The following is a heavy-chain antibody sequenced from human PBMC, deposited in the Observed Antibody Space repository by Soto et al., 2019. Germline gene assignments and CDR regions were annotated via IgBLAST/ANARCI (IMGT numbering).Heavy chain of an antibody. Sequence: GGSLRLSCAASGFTFSSYDMHWVRQVIGKGLEWVSGIGTAGDTYYSGSVKGRFTISRENAKNSLYLQMNSLRAEDTAVYYCERDRSRSWFDHWGQGTLVKSPQ. CDR2: IGTAGDT. CDR3: ERDRSRSWFDH. D-gene: IGHD3-10*01. V-gene: IGHV3-13*01. CDR1: GFTFSSYD. J-gene: IGHJ5*02.